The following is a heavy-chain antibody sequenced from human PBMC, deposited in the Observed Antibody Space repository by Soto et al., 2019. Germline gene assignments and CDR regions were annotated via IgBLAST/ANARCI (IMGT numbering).Heavy chain of an antibody. CDR1: GGTFSSYA. V-gene: IGHV1-69*13. D-gene: IGHD3-22*01. CDR3: ARDGLMNYYDVNWFDP. J-gene: IGHJ5*02. CDR2: IIPIFGTA. Sequence: GASVKVSCKASGGTFSSYAISWVRQAPGQGLEWMGGIIPIFGTANYAQKFQGRVTITADESTGTAYMELSSLRSEDTAVYYCARDGLMNYYDVNWFDPWGQGTLVTVSS.